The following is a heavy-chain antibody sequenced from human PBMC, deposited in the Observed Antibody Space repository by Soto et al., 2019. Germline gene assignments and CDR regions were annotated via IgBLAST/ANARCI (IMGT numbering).Heavy chain of an antibody. D-gene: IGHD6-13*01. V-gene: IGHV1-2*04. CDR3: ARAREAGAGRGSYYHNYGMDV. CDR2: INPNSGAT. Sequence: RASVKVSCKTSGYTFIDYYMHWVRQAPGQGLEWMGWINPNSGATNYAQKFQDWVTMTRDTSISTVYMDLSRLRSDDTAVYYCARAREAGAGRGSYYHNYGMDVWGQGTTVTVSS. J-gene: IGHJ6*02. CDR1: GYTFIDYY.